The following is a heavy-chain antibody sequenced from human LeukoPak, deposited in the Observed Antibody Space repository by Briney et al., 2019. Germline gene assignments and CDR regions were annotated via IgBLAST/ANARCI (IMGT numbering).Heavy chain of an antibody. Sequence: SETLSLTCTVSGGSISSYYWSWIRQPPGKGLEWIGYIYYTGSTNYNPSLKSRVTISVDTSKNQFSLKLSSVTAADTAVYYCASYLGATFDYWGQGILVTVSS. D-gene: IGHD1-26*01. CDR1: GGSISSYY. V-gene: IGHV4-59*01. CDR2: IYYTGST. CDR3: ASYLGATFDY. J-gene: IGHJ4*02.